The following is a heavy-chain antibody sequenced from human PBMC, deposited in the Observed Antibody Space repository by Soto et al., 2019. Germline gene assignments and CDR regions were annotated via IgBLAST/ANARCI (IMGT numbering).Heavy chain of an antibody. J-gene: IGHJ6*02. D-gene: IGHD3-10*01. V-gene: IGHV4-4*02. CDR1: AGSISTTNW. Sequence: LSLTCAVSAGSISTTNWYVWVRQPPGMGLEWIGEIYHTGTTTYNPSLKSRVTMSVDTSKNQFSLRLSFVTAADTAVYYCATSSGSAYGLDVWGPGATVTVSS. CDR3: ATSSGSAYGLDV. CDR2: IYHTGTT.